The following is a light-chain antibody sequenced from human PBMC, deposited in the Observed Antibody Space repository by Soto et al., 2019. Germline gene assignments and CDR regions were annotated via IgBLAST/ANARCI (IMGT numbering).Light chain of an antibody. CDR1: SSDIGGYNF. CDR2: EAS. CDR3: CSYASSGTVV. Sequence: QSVLTQPASVSGSPGQSSTISCTGTSSDIGGYNFVSWYQQHPGKAPKLMIYEASKRPSGVSNRFSGSKSGNTASLTISGLQAEDEADYHCCSYASSGTVVFGGGTKLTVL. V-gene: IGLV2-23*01. J-gene: IGLJ2*01.